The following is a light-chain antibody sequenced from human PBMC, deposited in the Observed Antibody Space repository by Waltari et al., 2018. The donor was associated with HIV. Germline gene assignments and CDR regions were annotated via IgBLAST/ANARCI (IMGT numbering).Light chain of an antibody. CDR3: SSFAGTHKL. J-gene: IGLJ2*01. V-gene: IGLV2-8*01. Sequence: QSPPTQSPSASASPGPSVNISCTGANGVINDYHYASWYQQHSDRPPKLIIFEVTKRPSGVPDRFSGSKSGNTASLFVSGLQPEDEATYFCSSFAGTHKLFGGGTKLTVL. CDR1: NGVINDYHY. CDR2: EVT.